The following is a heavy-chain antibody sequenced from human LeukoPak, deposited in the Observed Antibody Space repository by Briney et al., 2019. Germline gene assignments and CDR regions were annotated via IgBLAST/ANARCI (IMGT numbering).Heavy chain of an antibody. V-gene: IGHV3-48*01. CDR2: ISSSRSTI. J-gene: IGHJ3*02. CDR3: ARDGPRTYYYDSSGHNGAFDI. D-gene: IGHD3-22*01. CDR1: GFTVSSYS. Sequence: GGSLRLSCAASGFTVSSYSMSSVRQAPGKWLEWVSSISSSRSTIYYAASVKGRFTISRDNAKNSLYLQMNSLRAEDTAWYYCARDGPRTYYYDSSGHNGAFDIWGQGTMVTVSS.